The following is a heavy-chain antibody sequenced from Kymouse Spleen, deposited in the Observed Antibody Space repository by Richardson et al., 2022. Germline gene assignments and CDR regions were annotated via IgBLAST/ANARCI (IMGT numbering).Heavy chain of an antibody. J-gene: IGHJ4*02. CDR3: ARQERYFDWLL*PL*L. CDR1: GGSISSSSYY. CDR2: IYYSGST. V-gene: IGHV4-39*01. D-gene: IGHD3-9*01. Sequence: QLQLQESGPGLVKPSETLSLTCTVSGGSISSSSYYWGWIRQPPGKGLEWIGSIYYSGSTYYNPSLKSRVTISVDTSKNQFSLKLSSVTAADTAVYYCARQERYFDWLL*PL*LLGPGNPGHRLL.